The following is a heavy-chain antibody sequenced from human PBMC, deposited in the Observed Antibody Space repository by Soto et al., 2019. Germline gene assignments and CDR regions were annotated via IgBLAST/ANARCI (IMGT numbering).Heavy chain of an antibody. D-gene: IGHD3-16*02. J-gene: IGHJ5*02. Sequence: QVQLVESGGGVVQPGRSLRLSCAASGFTFSSYGMDWVRQAPGKGLEWVAVISYDGSNKYYADSVKGRFTISRDNSKNTLYLQMNSLRAEDTAVYYCAKDIVSGILDPWGQGTLVTVSS. CDR2: ISYDGSNK. CDR1: GFTFSSYG. V-gene: IGHV3-30*18. CDR3: AKDIVSGILDP.